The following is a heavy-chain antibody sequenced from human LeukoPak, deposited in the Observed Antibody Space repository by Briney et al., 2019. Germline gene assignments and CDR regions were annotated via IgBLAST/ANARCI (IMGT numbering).Heavy chain of an antibody. Sequence: SETLSLTCTVTVGSISSYYWSWIRQPPGKGLEGIGYIYYSGSTNYNPPLKSRVTISVDTSKNQFSLKLSSVTAADTAVYYCARRSSGRNGGYFDYWGQGTLVTVSS. V-gene: IGHV4-59*08. CDR2: IYYSGST. CDR1: VGSISSYY. D-gene: IGHD1-26*01. CDR3: ARRSSGRNGGYFDY. J-gene: IGHJ4*02.